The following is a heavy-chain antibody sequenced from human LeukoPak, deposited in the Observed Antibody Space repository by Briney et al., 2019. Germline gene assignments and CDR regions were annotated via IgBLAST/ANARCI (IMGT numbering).Heavy chain of an antibody. D-gene: IGHD3-22*01. Sequence: ASVKVSCKASGYTFTSYGISWVRQAPGQGLEWMGWISAYNGNTNYAQKPQGRVTMTTDTSTSTAYMELRSLRSDDTAVYYCARGGRYYYDSSGYGTYYYYGMDVWGQGTTVTVSS. V-gene: IGHV1-18*01. CDR1: GYTFTSYG. J-gene: IGHJ6*02. CDR3: ARGGRYYYDSSGYGTYYYYGMDV. CDR2: ISAYNGNT.